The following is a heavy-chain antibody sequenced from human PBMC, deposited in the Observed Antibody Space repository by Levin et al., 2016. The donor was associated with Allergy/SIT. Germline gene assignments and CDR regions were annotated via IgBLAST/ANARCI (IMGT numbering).Heavy chain of an antibody. D-gene: IGHD6-25*01. CDR2: TNDSGST. CDR1: GGPFRGYY. CDR3: ARARQRPYSYYYYGMDV. J-gene: IGHJ6*02. V-gene: IGHV4-34*01. Sequence: SQTLSLTCGVYGGPFRGYYWNWIRQPPGKGLEWIGETNDSGSTKYTPSLKSRVTISIDTSKKQFSLNLNSVTAADTAVYYCARARQRPYSYYYYGMDVWGQGTTVTVSS.